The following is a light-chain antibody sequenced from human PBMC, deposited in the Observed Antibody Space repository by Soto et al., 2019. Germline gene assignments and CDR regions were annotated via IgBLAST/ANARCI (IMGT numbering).Light chain of an antibody. V-gene: IGKV3-11*01. CDR2: DAS. J-gene: IGKJ4*01. CDR3: QQRSNWLT. Sequence: EIVLTQSPATLSLSPGERATLSCRASQSVSSYLAWYQQKPGQAPRLLIYDASNMATGIPARFSGSGSGTDFTLTISILEPEDFAVYYCQQRSNWLTFGGGTNVEIK. CDR1: QSVSSY.